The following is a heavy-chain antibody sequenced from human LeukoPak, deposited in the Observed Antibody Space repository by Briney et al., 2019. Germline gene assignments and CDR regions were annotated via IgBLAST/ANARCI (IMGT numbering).Heavy chain of an antibody. CDR1: GGSISSYY. CDR3: ARHTYSSSFIGDSDY. J-gene: IGHJ4*02. CDR2: IYYSGST. Sequence: SETLSLTCTVSGGSISSYYWSRIRQPPGKGLEWIGYIYYSGSTNYNPSLKSRVTISVDTSKNQFSLKLSSVTAADTAVYYCARHTYSSSFIGDSDYWGQGTLVTVSS. V-gene: IGHV4-59*08. D-gene: IGHD6-13*01.